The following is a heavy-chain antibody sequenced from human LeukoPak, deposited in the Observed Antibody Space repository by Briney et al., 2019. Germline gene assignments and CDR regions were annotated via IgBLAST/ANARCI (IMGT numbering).Heavy chain of an antibody. D-gene: IGHD4-17*01. CDR3: ARVGGTTLTTATTLASWHFDL. CDR1: GGSISSYY. Sequence: SETLPLTCTVSGGSISSYYWSWIRQPPGKGLEWIGYIYYSGSTNHNPSLKSRVTVSVDTSKNQSSLKLSSVTAADTAVYYCARVGGTTLTTATTLASWHFDLWGRGTLVTVSS. CDR2: IYYSGST. V-gene: IGHV4-59*01. J-gene: IGHJ2*01.